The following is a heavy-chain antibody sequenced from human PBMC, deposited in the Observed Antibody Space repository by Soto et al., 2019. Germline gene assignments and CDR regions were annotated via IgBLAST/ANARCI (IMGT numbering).Heavy chain of an antibody. CDR2: IYHSGST. D-gene: IGHD3-10*01. V-gene: IGHV4-38-2*01. Sequence: SETLSLTCAVSGYSISSGYYWGWIRQPPGKGLEWIGSIYHSGSTYYNPSLKSRVTISVDTSKNQFSLKLSSVTAADTAVYYCARADNIRFGVYFFYWGQGTLVTVSS. J-gene: IGHJ4*02. CDR3: ARADNIRFGVYFFY. CDR1: GYSISSGYY.